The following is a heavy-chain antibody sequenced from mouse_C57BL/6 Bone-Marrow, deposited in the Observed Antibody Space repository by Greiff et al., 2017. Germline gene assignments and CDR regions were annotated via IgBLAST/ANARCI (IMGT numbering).Heavy chain of an antibody. CDR1: GFTFSDYY. J-gene: IGHJ1*03. D-gene: IGHD1-1*01. Sequence: DVKLVESEGGLVQPGSSMKLSCTASGFTFSDYYMAWVRQVPEKGLEWVANINYDGSSTYYLDSLKSRFIISRDNAKNILYLQMSSLKSEDTATYYCARDDSSYWYFDVWGTGTTVTVSS. CDR2: INYDGSST. CDR3: ARDDSSYWYFDV. V-gene: IGHV5-16*01.